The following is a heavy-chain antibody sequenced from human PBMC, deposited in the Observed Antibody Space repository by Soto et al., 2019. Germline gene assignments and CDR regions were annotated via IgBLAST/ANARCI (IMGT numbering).Heavy chain of an antibody. Sequence: ASVKVSCKAPGYTFTSYYMHSVRQAPGQGLEWMGIINPSGGSTSCAQNFQGRVTMTRDTSTSTVYMELSSLRSEDTAVYYCARLSSGWFDPWGQGTLVTVSS. CDR2: INPSGGST. CDR1: GYTFTSYY. V-gene: IGHV1-46*01. CDR3: ARLSSGWFDP. D-gene: IGHD2-15*01. J-gene: IGHJ5*02.